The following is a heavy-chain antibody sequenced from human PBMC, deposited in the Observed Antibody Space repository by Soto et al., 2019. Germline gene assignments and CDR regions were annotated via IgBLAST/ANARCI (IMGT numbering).Heavy chain of an antibody. J-gene: IGHJ4*02. V-gene: IGHV1-18*01. D-gene: IGHD5-18*01. CDR2: INAYNGNT. CDR3: ARDVGYGLIDY. Sequence: GASVKVSCKASGYTFSSYAIIWVRQAPGQGLEWMGWINAYNGNTNYAQKLQGRVTMTTDTSTSTAYMELRSLRSDDTAVYYCARDVGYGLIDYWGQGTLVTVSS. CDR1: GYTFSSYA.